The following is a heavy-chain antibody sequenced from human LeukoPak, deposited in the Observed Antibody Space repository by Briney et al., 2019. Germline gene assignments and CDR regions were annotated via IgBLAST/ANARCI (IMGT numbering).Heavy chain of an antibody. J-gene: IGHJ3*02. CDR2: ISGSGSAT. CDR1: GFTFRSYA. CDR3: AKDQYGEAFDI. D-gene: IGHD4-17*01. Sequence: GGSLRLSCAASGFTFRSYAMNWVRQAPGKGLEWVSAISGSGSATYYADSVKGRFTISRDNSKNTLYVQMNSLRAEDTAVYYCAKDQYGEAFDIWGPGTMVTVSS. V-gene: IGHV3-23*01.